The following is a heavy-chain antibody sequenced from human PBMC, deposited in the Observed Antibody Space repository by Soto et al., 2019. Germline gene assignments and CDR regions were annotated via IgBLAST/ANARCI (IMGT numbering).Heavy chain of an antibody. D-gene: IGHD3-10*01. CDR3: AKGGQSYDY. CDR2: ISTSVGST. J-gene: IGHJ4*02. V-gene: IGHV3-23*01. Sequence: VGSLRLSCAASGFTFSTYAMSWVRQAPGNGLEWVSAISTSVGSTYYTDSVKGRFTISRDNSKNTLYLQMNSLRAEDTAVYYCAKGGQSYDYWGQGTLVTVSS. CDR1: GFTFSTYA.